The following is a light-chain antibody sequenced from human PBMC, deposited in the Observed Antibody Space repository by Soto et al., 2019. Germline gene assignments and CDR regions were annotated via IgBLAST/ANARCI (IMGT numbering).Light chain of an antibody. CDR2: AAS. Sequence: DIQMTQSPSSLSASGGDTVTITCRASQGIIDDLAWFQQRPGQAPKLLIYAASTLHTGVPSRFSGSGAGGSGAGTEFTLTISSLQPEVVGTYYCQKYDTAPQTFGPGTSVEIK. CDR3: QKYDTAPQT. CDR1: QGIIDD. V-gene: IGKV1-27*01. J-gene: IGKJ1*01.